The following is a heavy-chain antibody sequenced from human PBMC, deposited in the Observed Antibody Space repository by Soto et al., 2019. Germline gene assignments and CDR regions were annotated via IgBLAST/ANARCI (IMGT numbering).Heavy chain of an antibody. D-gene: IGHD3-16*01. CDR1: RYTFISYD. J-gene: IGHJ6*02. V-gene: IGHV1-8*01. CDR3: ARGQEVWWNAGPLGLHDLDL. Sequence: QVQLVQSGAEVKKPGASVKVSCKSSRYTFISYDINWVRQATGQGREWLGWMNPNSGNTGYAQKFQGRITMTRNTSINTAYMELSSLKSEDTAVYYCARGQEVWWNAGPLGLHDLDLWGQGTTVTVSS. CDR2: MNPNSGNT.